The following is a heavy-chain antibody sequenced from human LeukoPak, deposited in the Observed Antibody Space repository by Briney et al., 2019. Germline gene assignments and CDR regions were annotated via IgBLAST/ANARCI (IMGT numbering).Heavy chain of an antibody. V-gene: IGHV3-23*01. Sequence: GGSLRLSCAVSGFTFFNYGMSWVRQAPGKGLGWVSGIRGSGGSTYYADSVKGRFTISRDNSKNTLYLQMNSLRAEDTAVYYCAKDRPPRRWLPPPYYFDYWGQGTLVTVSS. CDR3: AKDRPPRRWLPPPYYFDY. D-gene: IGHD5-24*01. CDR1: GFTFFNYG. J-gene: IGHJ4*02. CDR2: IRGSGGST.